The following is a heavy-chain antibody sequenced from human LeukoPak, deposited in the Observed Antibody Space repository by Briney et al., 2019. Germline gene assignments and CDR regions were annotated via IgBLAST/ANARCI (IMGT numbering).Heavy chain of an antibody. CDR3: TRRDDFWSGSGDY. Sequence: PGGSLRLSCAAAGFTLSGSAMHWVRQASGKGLEWIGRIRSKTNNYATAYAASVKGRFTISRDDSKNTAYLQMNSLKSEDTAVYFCTRRDDFWSGSGDYWGQGTLVTVSS. CDR1: GFTLSGSA. V-gene: IGHV3-73*01. D-gene: IGHD3-3*01. CDR2: IRSKTNNYAT. J-gene: IGHJ4*02.